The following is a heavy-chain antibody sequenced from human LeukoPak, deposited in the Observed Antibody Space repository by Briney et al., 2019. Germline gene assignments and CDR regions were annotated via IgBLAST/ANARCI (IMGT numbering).Heavy chain of an antibody. J-gene: IGHJ1*01. D-gene: IGHD3-22*01. Sequence: SETLSLTCTVSGASISRSYWSWIRQFPGKGLEWVGYIYSAKTTIYNPSLNSRATLFADTSNNRVSLLLTSVPAADTAVYFCAREVFKSSPHYDSQWGQGTLVTVTS. CDR3: AREVFKSSPHYDSQ. CDR1: GASISRSY. CDR2: IYSAKTT. V-gene: IGHV4-4*08.